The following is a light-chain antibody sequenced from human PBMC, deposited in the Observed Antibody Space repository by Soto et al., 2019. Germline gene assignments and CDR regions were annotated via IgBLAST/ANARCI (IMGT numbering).Light chain of an antibody. CDR3: QQYGTWWT. V-gene: IGKV3-15*01. Sequence: EIVMTQSPATLSVSPGERATLSCRASQSVSSNLAWYQQKPGQAPRLLIYGASTKANGIPARFSGSGSGTEFTLTISSLQFEDFAVYYCQQYGTWWTFGQGTKVEIK. CDR1: QSVSSN. CDR2: GAS. J-gene: IGKJ1*01.